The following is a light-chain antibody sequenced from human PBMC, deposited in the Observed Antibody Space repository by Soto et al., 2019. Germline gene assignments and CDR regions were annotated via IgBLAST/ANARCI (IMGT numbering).Light chain of an antibody. CDR3: QQYYSTPYT. Sequence: DIVMTQSPDSLAVSLGERATINCMSSQSVLYSSNSKNYLAWYQQKPGQPPKLLIYWASTRESGVPDRFSGSGSGTEFTLTISCLQAEDVAVYYCQQYYSTPYTFGQGTKLEIK. CDR2: WAS. J-gene: IGKJ2*01. V-gene: IGKV4-1*01. CDR1: QSVLYSSNSKNY.